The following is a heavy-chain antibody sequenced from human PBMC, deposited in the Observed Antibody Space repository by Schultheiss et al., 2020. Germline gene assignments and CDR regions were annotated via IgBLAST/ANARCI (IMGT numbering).Heavy chain of an antibody. V-gene: IGHV3-74*01. CDR1: GFTFSSYA. Sequence: GGSLRLSCAASGFTFSSYAMSWVRQAPGQGLEWVSRISTDGSSTAYADSVKGRFTISRDNAKNTLYLQMNSLRAEDTAVYYCARVLLYGSGSPLDYWGQGTLVTVSS. CDR2: ISTDGSST. CDR3: ARVLLYGSGSPLDY. D-gene: IGHD3-10*01. J-gene: IGHJ4*02.